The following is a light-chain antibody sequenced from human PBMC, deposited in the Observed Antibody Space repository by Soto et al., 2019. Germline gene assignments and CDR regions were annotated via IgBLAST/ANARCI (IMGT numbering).Light chain of an antibody. CDR1: QSVSSNY. J-gene: IGKJ4*01. CDR2: GAS. V-gene: IGKV3-20*01. CDR3: QQYDRSPLT. Sequence: EIVLPQSPGTLSLSPGERATLSCRASQSVSSNYLAWYQQKPGQAPRLLIYGASSRATGIPDRFSGSGSGKDFTLTISRLEPEDFAVYYCQQYDRSPLTFGGGTKGEIK.